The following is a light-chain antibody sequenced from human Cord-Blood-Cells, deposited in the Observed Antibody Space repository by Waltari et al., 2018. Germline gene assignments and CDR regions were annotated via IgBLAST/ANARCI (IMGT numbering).Light chain of an antibody. CDR3: QQYGSSPLT. Sequence: EIVLTQSPGTLSLSPGARATLSCRASQSVSSSYLACYQQKPGQAPRLLISGASSRATGIPDRFSGSGSGTDFTLTISRLEPEDFAVYYCQQYGSSPLTFGGGTKVEIK. J-gene: IGKJ4*01. CDR1: QSVSSSY. V-gene: IGKV3-20*01. CDR2: GAS.